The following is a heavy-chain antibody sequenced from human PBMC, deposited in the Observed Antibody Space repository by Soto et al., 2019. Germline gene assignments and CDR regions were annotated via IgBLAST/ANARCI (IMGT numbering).Heavy chain of an antibody. CDR3: ARDRVAAPPYSYYGMDV. V-gene: IGHV1-69*01. D-gene: IGHD6-6*01. CDR1: GGTFSSYA. CDR2: IIPIFGTA. J-gene: IGHJ6*02. Sequence: QVQLVQSGAEVKKPGSSVKVSCKASGGTFSSYAISWVRQAPGQGLEWMGGIIPIFGTANYAQKFQGRVTITADEATSTAYMELSSLRSDDTAVYYCARDRVAAPPYSYYGMDVWGQGTTVTVSS.